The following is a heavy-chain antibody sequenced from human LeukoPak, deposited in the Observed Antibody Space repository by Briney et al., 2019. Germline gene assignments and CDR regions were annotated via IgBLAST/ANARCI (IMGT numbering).Heavy chain of an antibody. V-gene: IGHV3-48*03. D-gene: IGHD4-23*01. CDR2: ISSSGSTI. J-gene: IGHJ4*02. CDR3: ARGSPSGGYWDY. CDR1: GFTFSSYE. Sequence: PGGSLRLSCAASGFTFSSYEMNWVRQAPGKGLEWVSYISSSGSTIYYADSVKGRFTISRDNAKNSLYLQMNSLRAEDTAVYYCARGSPSGGYWDYWGQGTLVTASS.